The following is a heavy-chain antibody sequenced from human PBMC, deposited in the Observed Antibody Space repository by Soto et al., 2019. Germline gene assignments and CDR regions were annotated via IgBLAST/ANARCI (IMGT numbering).Heavy chain of an antibody. V-gene: IGHV5-51*01. D-gene: IGHD4-17*01. Sequence: GESLKISCNGSVYSFTSYWIGWVRQMPGKGLELMGIIDPGDSDTRYSPSFQGQVTIPADKSISTAYLHRSSLKATDTALDYYARDPGAVNYRMDVWTQGTTVTVSS. J-gene: IGHJ6*02. CDR3: ARDPGAVNYRMDV. CDR2: IDPGDSDT. CDR1: VYSFTSYW.